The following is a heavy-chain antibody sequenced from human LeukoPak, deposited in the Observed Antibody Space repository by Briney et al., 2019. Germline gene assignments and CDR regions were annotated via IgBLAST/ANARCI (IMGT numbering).Heavy chain of an antibody. V-gene: IGHV4-39*01. CDR3: ARRRGSPLLWFGESSFDP. D-gene: IGHD3-10*01. J-gene: IGHJ5*02. Sequence: SETLSLTCTVSGGSISSSSYYWGWIRQPPGKGLEWIGSIYYSGSTYYNPSLKSRVTISVDTSKNQFSLKLSSVTAADTAVYYCARRRGSPLLWFGESSFDPWGQGTLVTVSS. CDR2: IYYSGST. CDR1: GGSISSSSYY.